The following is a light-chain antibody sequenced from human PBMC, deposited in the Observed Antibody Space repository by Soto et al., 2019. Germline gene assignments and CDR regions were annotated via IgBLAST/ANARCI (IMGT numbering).Light chain of an antibody. V-gene: IGKV3-15*01. Sequence: EIVMTQSPATLSVSPGERVTLSCRASQSVSSTLAWYQQKPGQAPRLLIYGASTRATGIPARFSASVSGTEFTLTISSLQSEDFAVYYGQQYNNWPRTFGQGTKV. J-gene: IGKJ1*01. CDR3: QQYNNWPRT. CDR2: GAS. CDR1: QSVSST.